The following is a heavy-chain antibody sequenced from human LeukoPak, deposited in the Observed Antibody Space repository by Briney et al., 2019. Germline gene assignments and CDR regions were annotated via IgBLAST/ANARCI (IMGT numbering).Heavy chain of an antibody. D-gene: IGHD1-26*01. V-gene: IGHV1-3*03. J-gene: IGHJ6*03. Sequence: ASVKVSCKASGYTFTSYAMHWVRQAPGQGLEWMGWINAGNGNTKYSQEFQGRVTITRDTSASTAYMELSSLRSEDMAVYYCARVPKGVGAEPYMDVWGKGTRSPSP. CDR3: ARVPKGVGAEPYMDV. CDR2: INAGNGNT. CDR1: GYTFTSYA.